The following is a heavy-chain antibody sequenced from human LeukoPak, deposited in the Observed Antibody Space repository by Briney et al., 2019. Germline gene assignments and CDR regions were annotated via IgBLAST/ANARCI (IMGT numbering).Heavy chain of an antibody. CDR3: ARTLGGDSSWGLSYYYYMDV. Sequence: SETLSLTCTVSGGSISSSSYYWGWIRQPPGKGLERFGGIYYSGSTYYNPSLKSRVTISVDTSKYQFSLKLSSVTAADTAVYYCARTLGGDSSWGLSYYYYMDVWGKGTTVTVSS. J-gene: IGHJ6*03. D-gene: IGHD4-17*01. CDR1: GGSISSSSYY. V-gene: IGHV4-39*07. CDR2: IYYSGST.